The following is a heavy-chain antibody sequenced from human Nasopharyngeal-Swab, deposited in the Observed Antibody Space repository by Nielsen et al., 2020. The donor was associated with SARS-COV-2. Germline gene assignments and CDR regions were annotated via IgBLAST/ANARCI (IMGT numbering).Heavy chain of an antibody. CDR3: AKGYSGSYYYGMDV. CDR2: ISYDGSSK. J-gene: IGHJ6*02. Sequence: WIRQPPGKGLEWVAVISYDGSSKYYADSVKGRFTISRDNSKNTLYLQMNSLRAEDTAVYYCAKGYSGSYYYGMDVWGQGTTVTVSS. V-gene: IGHV3-30*18. D-gene: IGHD1-26*01.